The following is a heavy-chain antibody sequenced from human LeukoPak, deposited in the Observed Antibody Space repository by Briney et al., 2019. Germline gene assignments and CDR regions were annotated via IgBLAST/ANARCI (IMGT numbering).Heavy chain of an antibody. J-gene: IGHJ4*02. CDR2: IYHSGST. Sequence: SETLSLTCTVSGGSIRSYYWSWIRQPPGKGLEWIGYIYHSGSTYYNPSLKSRVTISVDRSKNQFSLKLSSVTAADTAVYYCARLTNLQYSSSWYGRVSYWGQGTLVTVSS. CDR1: GGSIRSYY. V-gene: IGHV4-59*04. D-gene: IGHD6-13*01. CDR3: ARLTNLQYSSSWYGRVSY.